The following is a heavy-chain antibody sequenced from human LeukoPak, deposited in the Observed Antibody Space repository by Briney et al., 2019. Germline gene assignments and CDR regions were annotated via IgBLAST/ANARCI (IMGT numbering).Heavy chain of an antibody. V-gene: IGHV3-7*01. CDR1: GFTFSGYL. CDR2: IKQDGSEK. Sequence: TGGSLRLSCAASGFTFSGYLMSWVRQAPGKGLEWVANIKQDGSEKYYVDSVKGRFTISRDNAKNSLYLQMNSLRAEDTAVYYCATTYNYYMDVWGKGTTVTVSS. J-gene: IGHJ6*03. CDR3: ATTYNYYMDV.